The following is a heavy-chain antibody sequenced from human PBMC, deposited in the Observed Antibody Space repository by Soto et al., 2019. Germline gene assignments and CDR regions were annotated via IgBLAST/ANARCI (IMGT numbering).Heavy chain of an antibody. CDR1: GFTFSSYG. D-gene: IGHD3-10*01. J-gene: IGHJ4*02. CDR2: ISYDGSNK. Sequence: QVQLVESGGGVVQPERSLRLSCAASGFTFSSYGMHWVRQAPGKGLEWVAVISYDGSNKYYADSVKGRFTISRDNSKNTLYLKMNSLRAEGTAVYYCAPWFGAFDYWGQGTLVTVSS. V-gene: IGHV3-30*03. CDR3: APWFGAFDY.